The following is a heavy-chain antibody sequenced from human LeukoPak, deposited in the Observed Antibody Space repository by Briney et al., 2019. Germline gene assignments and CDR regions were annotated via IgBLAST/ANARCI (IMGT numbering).Heavy chain of an antibody. CDR3: ARDVSGYYLY. Sequence: SETLSLTCTVSGGSISSYYWSWIRQPPGKGLEWIGYIYYSGSTNYNPSLKSRVTISVDTSKNQFSLKLSSVTAADTAVYYCARDVSGYYLYWGQGPLVTVSS. CDR1: GGSISSYY. D-gene: IGHD3-22*01. J-gene: IGHJ4*02. V-gene: IGHV4-59*01. CDR2: IYYSGST.